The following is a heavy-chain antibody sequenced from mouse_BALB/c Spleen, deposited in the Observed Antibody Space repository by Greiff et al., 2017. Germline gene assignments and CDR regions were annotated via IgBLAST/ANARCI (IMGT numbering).Heavy chain of an antibody. J-gene: IGHJ3*01. V-gene: IGHV1-7*01. CDR3: ARGNYEEWFAY. CDR2: INPSTGYT. CDR1: GYTFTSYW. D-gene: IGHD2-1*01. Sequence: LQESGAELAKPGASVKMSCKASGYTFTSYWMHWVKQRPGQGLEWIGYINPSTGYTEYNQKFKDKATLTADKSSSTAYMQLSSLTSEDSAVYYCARGNYEEWFAYWGQGTLVTVSA.